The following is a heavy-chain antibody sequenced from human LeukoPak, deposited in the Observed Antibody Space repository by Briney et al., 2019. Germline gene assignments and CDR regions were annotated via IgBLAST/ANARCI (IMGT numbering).Heavy chain of an antibody. J-gene: IGHJ4*02. V-gene: IGHV3-43*02. CDR1: GFTFDDYA. CDR3: AKDHSSGWYGMEYYFDY. Sequence: GGSLRLSCAASGFTFDDYAMHWVRQAPGKGLEWVSLISGDVGSTYYADSVKGRFTISRDNSKNSLYLQMNSLRTEDTALYYCAKDHSSGWYGMEYYFDYWGQGTLVTVSS. D-gene: IGHD6-19*01. CDR2: ISGDVGST.